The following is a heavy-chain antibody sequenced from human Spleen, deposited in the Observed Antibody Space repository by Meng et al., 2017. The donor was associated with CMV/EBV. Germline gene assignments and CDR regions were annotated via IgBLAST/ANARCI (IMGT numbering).Heavy chain of an antibody. Sequence: GESLKISCAASGFTFSSYWMHGVRQAPGKGLVWVSRINSDGSSTSYADSVKGRFTISRDNAKNTLNLQMNSLRAEDTAVYYCARGELRQLRNYYGMDVWGQGTTVTVSS. D-gene: IGHD3-10*01. CDR2: INSDGSST. J-gene: IGHJ6*02. CDR1: GFTFSSYW. V-gene: IGHV3-74*01. CDR3: ARGELRQLRNYYGMDV.